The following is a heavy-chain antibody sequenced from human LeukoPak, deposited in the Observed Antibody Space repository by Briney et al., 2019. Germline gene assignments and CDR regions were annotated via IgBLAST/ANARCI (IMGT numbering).Heavy chain of an antibody. Sequence: HPGRSLRLSCAASGFTFSSYGMHWVRQAPGKGLEWVAVIWYDGSNKYYADSVKGRYTISRDNSKNTLYLQMNSLRAEDTAVYYCARGGYGHLDYWGQGTLVTVSS. CDR2: IWYDGSNK. CDR3: ARGGYGHLDY. D-gene: IGHD3-16*01. J-gene: IGHJ4*02. CDR1: GFTFSSYG. V-gene: IGHV3-33*01.